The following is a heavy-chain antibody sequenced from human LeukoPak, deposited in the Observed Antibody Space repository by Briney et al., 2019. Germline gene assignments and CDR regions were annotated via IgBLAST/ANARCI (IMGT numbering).Heavy chain of an antibody. CDR1: GDSVSSNSVT. CDR3: ARSPTWLPHDALDI. J-gene: IGHJ3*02. CDR2: TYYRSELYN. D-gene: IGHD6-19*01. Sequence: SQTLSLTCAISGDSVSSNSVTWSWIRQSPSRGLEWLGRTYYRSELYNDYAVSVKSRITINADTSKNQFSLHLNSVTPEDTAVYYCARSPTWLPHDALDIWGQGTTVTVSS. V-gene: IGHV6-1*01.